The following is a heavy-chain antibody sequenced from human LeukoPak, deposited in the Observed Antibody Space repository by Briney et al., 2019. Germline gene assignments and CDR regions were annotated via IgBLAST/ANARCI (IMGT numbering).Heavy chain of an antibody. J-gene: IGHJ6*03. CDR2: INTDGSST. Sequence: GGSLRLSCAASGFTFSSYWMHWVRQAPGKGLVWVSRINTDGSSTSYADSVKGRFTISRDNAKNTLYLQMNSLGAEDTAVYYCARDPVDTAMVPMDVWGKGTTVTVSS. CDR1: GFTFSSYW. V-gene: IGHV3-74*01. CDR3: ARDPVDTAMVPMDV. D-gene: IGHD5-18*01.